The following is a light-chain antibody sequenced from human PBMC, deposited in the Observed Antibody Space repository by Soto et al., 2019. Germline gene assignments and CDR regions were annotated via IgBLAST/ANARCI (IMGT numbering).Light chain of an antibody. CDR3: QQYVTSSPRT. Sequence: EIVLTQSPVTLSLSPGERATLSCRASHTISSSYLAWYQQKPGQAPRLLMYGISRRATGIPDRFSGSGSGTDFTLTITRLEPEDLAVYYCQQYVTSSPRTFGQGTKVDIK. J-gene: IGKJ1*01. CDR1: HTISSSY. V-gene: IGKV3-20*01. CDR2: GIS.